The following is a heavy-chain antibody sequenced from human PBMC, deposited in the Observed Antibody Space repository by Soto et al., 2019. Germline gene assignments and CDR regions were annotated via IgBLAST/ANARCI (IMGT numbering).Heavy chain of an antibody. V-gene: IGHV4-30-4*01. CDR2: IYYSGST. D-gene: IGHD3-16*01. CDR3: ARDLTGGGLFDY. J-gene: IGHJ4*02. Sequence: PSETLSLTCTVSGGSISSGDYYWSWIRQPPGKGLEWIGYIYYSGSTYYNPSLKSRVTISVDTSKNQFSLKLSSVTAAGTAVYYCARDLTGGGLFDYWGQGTLVTVS. CDR1: GGSISSGDYY.